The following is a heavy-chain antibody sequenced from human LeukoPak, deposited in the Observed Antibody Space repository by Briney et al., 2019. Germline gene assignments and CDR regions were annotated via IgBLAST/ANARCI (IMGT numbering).Heavy chain of an antibody. V-gene: IGHV4-39*01. J-gene: IGHJ4*02. CDR2: LFYSGIT. Sequence: KPSETLSLPCTVSGGSISSSTYYWGWIRQPPGKGLEWIGSLFYSGITYYNPSLRSRVTISVDTSKNQFSLKLSSVTAVDTAVYYCARHDSSAWGRVDYWGQGILVTVSS. CDR3: ARHDSSAWGRVDY. D-gene: IGHD6-25*01. CDR1: GGSISSSTYY.